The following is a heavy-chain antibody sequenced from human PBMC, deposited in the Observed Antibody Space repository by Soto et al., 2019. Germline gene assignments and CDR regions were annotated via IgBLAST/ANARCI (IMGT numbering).Heavy chain of an antibody. CDR2: IYPGVSDT. V-gene: IGHV5-51*01. D-gene: IGHD2-2*02. J-gene: IGHJ4*02. CDR3: ATGGYCSGTRCYNFFDY. Sequence: PGESLKISCQGSGYSFTTYWIGWVRQMPGKGLEWMGIIYPGVSDTRYSPSFQGQVTISADKSISTAYLQWSSLKASDTAIYYCATGGYCSGTRCYNFFDYWGQGTLVTVSS. CDR1: GYSFTTYW.